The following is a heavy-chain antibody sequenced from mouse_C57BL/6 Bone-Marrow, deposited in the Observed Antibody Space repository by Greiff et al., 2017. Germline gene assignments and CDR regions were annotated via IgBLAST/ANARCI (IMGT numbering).Heavy chain of an antibody. CDR3: ARSGYYGSIFFDY. CDR2: IDPSDSYT. D-gene: IGHD1-1*01. Sequence: VQLQQPGAELVRPGTSVKLSCKASGYTFTSYWMHWVKQRPGQGLEWIGVIDPSDSYTNYNQKFKGKATLTVDTSSSTAYMQLSSLTSEDSAVYYCARSGYYGSIFFDYWGQGTTRTVSS. CDR1: GYTFTSYW. V-gene: IGHV1-59*01. J-gene: IGHJ2*01.